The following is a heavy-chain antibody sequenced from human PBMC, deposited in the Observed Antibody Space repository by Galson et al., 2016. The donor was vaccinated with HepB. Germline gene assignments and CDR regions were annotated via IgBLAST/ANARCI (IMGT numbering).Heavy chain of an antibody. CDR2: IDPRDSYI. V-gene: IGHV5-10-1*01. Sequence: QSGAEVKKPGESLRISCQASGYSFTDYWITWVRQMPGKGLEWMGRIDPRDSYINYSPSFQGRVTISLDRSISAAYLQWSRLRASDTATYYCARHVHSSSSGADDFWGQGSLVTVSS. CDR1: GYSFTDYW. D-gene: IGHD3-22*01. J-gene: IGHJ4*02. CDR3: ARHVHSSSSGADDF.